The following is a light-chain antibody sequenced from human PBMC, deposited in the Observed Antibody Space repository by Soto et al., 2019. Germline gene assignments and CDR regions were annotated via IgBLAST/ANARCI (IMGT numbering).Light chain of an antibody. CDR1: QSISTY. J-gene: IGKJ5*01. CDR2: KAS. V-gene: IGKV1-5*03. Sequence: DIQMTQSPSTLSASVGDRVAITCRASQSISTYLAWYQQKPGKAPKLLIYKASSLESGVPSRFSGSGSGTDFTLTISNLQPEDCATYDCQQAASFPITFGQGTRLENK. CDR3: QQAASFPIT.